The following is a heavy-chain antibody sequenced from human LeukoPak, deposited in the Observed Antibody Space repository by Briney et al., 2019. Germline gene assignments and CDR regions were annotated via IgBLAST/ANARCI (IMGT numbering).Heavy chain of an antibody. D-gene: IGHD5-18*01. CDR2: IKQDGSEK. V-gene: IGHV3-7*01. Sequence: PGGSLRLSCAASGFTSSYYWMSWVRQAPGKGLEWVANIKQDGSEKYYVDSVKGRFTISRDNAKNSLYLQMNSLSAEDTAVYYCASAMVEYWGQGTLVTVSS. J-gene: IGHJ4*02. CDR1: GFTSSYYW. CDR3: ASAMVEY.